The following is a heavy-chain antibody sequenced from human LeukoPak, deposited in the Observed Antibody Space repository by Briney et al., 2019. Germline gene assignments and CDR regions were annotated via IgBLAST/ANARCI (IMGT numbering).Heavy chain of an antibody. V-gene: IGHV4-61*02. CDR1: GGSISSGSYY. Sequence: SETLSLTCTVSGGSISSGSYYWGWIRQPGGKGLEWIVRIYSSGSTNDNPARKRRFTISVDTAKNRFSQKLSYVTAGDPAVYYCARSQAGPGRYYYYYYYMDVWGKGTTVTVSS. D-gene: IGHD2-15*01. CDR2: IYSSGST. CDR3: ARSQAGPGRYYYYYYYMDV. J-gene: IGHJ6*03.